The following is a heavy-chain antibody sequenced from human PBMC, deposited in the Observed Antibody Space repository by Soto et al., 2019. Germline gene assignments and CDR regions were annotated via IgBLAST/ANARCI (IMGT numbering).Heavy chain of an antibody. CDR1: GTTISNYF. CDR2: IYYDGSNK. Sequence: QVQLVESVGGVDQPGRSLKVSCAASGTTISNYFIYWFRQAPGKGLEWVAAIYYDGSNKHYSDSVKGRFPISRDTSKNARLLKLNGLRDENTDVYYCGARDHYYAMAVWGQGDTVAVSS. J-gene: IGHJ6*02. CDR3: GARDHYYAMAV. V-gene: IGHV3-30-3*01.